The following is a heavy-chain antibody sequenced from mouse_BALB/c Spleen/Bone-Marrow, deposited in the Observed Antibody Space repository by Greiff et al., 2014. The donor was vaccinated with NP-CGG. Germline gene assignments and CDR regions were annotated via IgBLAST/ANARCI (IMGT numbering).Heavy chain of an antibody. CDR2: ISSGSTTI. Sequence: EVQLEESGAGLVQPGGSRKLSCTASGFTFSSFGMHWVRQAPEKGLEWVAYISSGSTTIYYADTVKGRSTISGDNPKNTLFLQTTSVRSEDKAMYYCARYEWGPIDYWGQGTSVTVSA. J-gene: IGHJ4*01. CDR3: ARYEWGPIDY. V-gene: IGHV5-17*02. CDR1: GFTFSSFG. D-gene: IGHD1-3*01.